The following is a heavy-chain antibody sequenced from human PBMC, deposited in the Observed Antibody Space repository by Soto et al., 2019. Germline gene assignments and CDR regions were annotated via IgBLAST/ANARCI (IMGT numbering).Heavy chain of an antibody. V-gene: IGHV4-31*11. J-gene: IGHJ5*02. Sequence: QVQLQESGPGLVIPSQTLTLTCAVSGASIDNNGYSWTWIRQHPGNGLEWIGTNNNRGDTYYNPSLKSRLTISLDTTQNHFARRLNAVTAADTATYDCARGGSGCNALNSFDPWGQGLMVTVSS. CDR1: GASIDNNGYS. D-gene: IGHD6-19*01. CDR3: ARGGSGCNALNSFDP. CDR2: NNNRGDT.